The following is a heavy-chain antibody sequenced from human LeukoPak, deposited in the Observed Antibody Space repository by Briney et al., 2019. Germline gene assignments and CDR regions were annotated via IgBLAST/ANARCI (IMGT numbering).Heavy chain of an antibody. J-gene: IGHJ4*02. CDR2: TIPLLDIA. Sequence: GASVKVSCKASGGTFNSYAISWVRQAPGQGLEWMGRTIPLLDIADYAQRFQGRVTITADKSTSTAYMELNSLRSEDTAVYYCARDLGLGEFLQSPNHYRGAPSDGFDYWGQGTLVTVSS. CDR3: ARDLGLGEFLQSPNHYRGAPSDGFDY. V-gene: IGHV1-69*04. D-gene: IGHD3-10*01. CDR1: GGTFNSYA.